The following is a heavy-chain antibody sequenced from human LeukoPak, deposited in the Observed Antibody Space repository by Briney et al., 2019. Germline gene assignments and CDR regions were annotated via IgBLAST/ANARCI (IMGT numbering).Heavy chain of an antibody. Sequence: GGSLRLSCAASGFTFSSYWMHWVRQAPGKGLVWVSRINSDGSSTSYADSVKGRFTISRGNAKNTLYLQMNSLRAEDTAVYYCARDLNVLRYFDWLPYGMDVWGQGTTVTVSS. CDR2: INSDGSST. CDR1: GFTFSSYW. D-gene: IGHD3-9*01. V-gene: IGHV3-74*01. CDR3: ARDLNVLRYFDWLPYGMDV. J-gene: IGHJ6*02.